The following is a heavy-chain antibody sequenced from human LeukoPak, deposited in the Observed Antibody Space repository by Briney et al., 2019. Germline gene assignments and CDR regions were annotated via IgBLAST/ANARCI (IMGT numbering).Heavy chain of an antibody. Sequence: PGGSLRLSXAASGFTFSSYSMNWVRQAPGKGLEWVSSISSSSSYIYYADSVKGRFTISRDSAKNSLYLQMNSLRAEDTAVYYCARDSKGEYYYDSSGYFYYWGQGTLVTVSS. CDR3: ARDSKGEYYYDSSGYFYY. V-gene: IGHV3-21*01. J-gene: IGHJ4*02. CDR2: ISSSSSYI. D-gene: IGHD3-22*01. CDR1: GFTFSSYS.